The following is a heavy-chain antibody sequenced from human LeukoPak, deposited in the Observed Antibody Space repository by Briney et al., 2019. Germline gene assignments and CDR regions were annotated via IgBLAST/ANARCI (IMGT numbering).Heavy chain of an antibody. CDR3: ARDGGLYYGSGTFVGV. CDR1: GYTFTSYG. J-gene: IGHJ4*02. CDR2: ISVYNGDT. V-gene: IGHV1-18*01. D-gene: IGHD3-10*01. Sequence: ASVKVSCKASGYTFTSYGISWVRQAPGQGLEWMGWISVYNGDTKYAQKFQGRVTMSTDTSTSTAYMELRSPRSDDTAVYYCARDGGLYYGSGTFVGVWGPGTLVTVSS.